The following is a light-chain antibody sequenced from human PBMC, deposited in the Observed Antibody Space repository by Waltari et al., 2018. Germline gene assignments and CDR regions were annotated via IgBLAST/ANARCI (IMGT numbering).Light chain of an antibody. CDR3: QQYNSYSLLT. Sequence: CRASQSISNLLAWYQENPRKAPKLLIYKASTLESGVPSRFSGSGSGTEFTLTISSLQPDDFATYYCQQYNSYSLLTFGGGTKVEIK. J-gene: IGKJ4*01. CDR2: KAS. CDR1: QSISNL. V-gene: IGKV1-5*03.